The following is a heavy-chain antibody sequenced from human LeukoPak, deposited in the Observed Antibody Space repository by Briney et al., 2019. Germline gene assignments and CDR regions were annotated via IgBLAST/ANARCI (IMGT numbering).Heavy chain of an antibody. J-gene: IGHJ4*02. V-gene: IGHV3-48*01. CDR2: ISSSSSTI. CDR1: RFTFSSYS. CDR3: ARGTH. Sequence: SGGSLGLSCAASRFTFSSYSMSWVRQAPGKGLEWVSYISSSSSTIYYADSVKGRFTISRDNAKNSLYLQMNSLRAEDTAVYYCARGTHWGQGTLVTVSS.